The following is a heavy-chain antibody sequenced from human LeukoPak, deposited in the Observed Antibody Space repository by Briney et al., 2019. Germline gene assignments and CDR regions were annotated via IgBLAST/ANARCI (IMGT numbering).Heavy chain of an antibody. CDR3: AKDPHYYDSSGSDY. D-gene: IGHD3-22*01. V-gene: IGHV3-23*01. CDR1: GFTFSSYA. Sequence: GGSLRLSCAASGFTFSSYAMSWVRQAPGKGLEWVSAISGSGGSTYYADSVKGRFTISRDNSKNTLYLQMNSLRAEDTAVYYFAKDPHYYDSSGSDYWGQGTLVTVSS. J-gene: IGHJ4*02. CDR2: ISGSGGST.